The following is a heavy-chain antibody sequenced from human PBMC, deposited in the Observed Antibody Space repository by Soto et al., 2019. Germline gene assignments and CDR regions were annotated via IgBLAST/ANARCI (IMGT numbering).Heavy chain of an antibody. D-gene: IGHD1-7*01. CDR1: GGSISSYY. Sequence: PSETLSLTCTVSGGSISSYYWSWIRQPPGKGLEWIGYIYYSGSTNYNPSLKSRVTISVDTSKNQCSLKLSYVTAADTAVYYCAHARGTNYYYYGMDVWGQGTTVTVSS. CDR2: IYYSGST. J-gene: IGHJ6*02. V-gene: IGHV4-59*01. CDR3: AHARGTNYYYYGMDV.